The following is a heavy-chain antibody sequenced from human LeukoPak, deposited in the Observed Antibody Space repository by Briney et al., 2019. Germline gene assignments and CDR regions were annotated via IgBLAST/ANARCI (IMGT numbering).Heavy chain of an antibody. CDR1: GFTFSSYA. D-gene: IGHD2-15*01. Sequence: PGGSLRLSCAASGFTFSSYAMHWVRQAPGKGLEWVAVISYDGSNKYYADSVKGRFTISRDNSKNTLYLQMNSPRAEDTAVYYCARDYRGSLYYYYGMDVWGQGTTVTVSS. V-gene: IGHV3-30-3*01. CDR2: ISYDGSNK. J-gene: IGHJ6*02. CDR3: ARDYRGSLYYYYGMDV.